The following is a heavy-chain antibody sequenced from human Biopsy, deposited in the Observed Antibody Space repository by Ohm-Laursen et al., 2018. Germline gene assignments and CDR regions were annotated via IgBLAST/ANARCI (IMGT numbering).Heavy chain of an antibody. D-gene: IGHD3-16*01. CDR2: INPKNGDI. V-gene: IGHV1-2*02. Sequence: ASVKVSCKASGYTFTGYYIHWVRQAPGQGLEWMGYINPKNGDINYEQKFRGRVTVTRDTSINTLYVDLSRLTPDDTAVYYCARESNPKRLGDWGQGTLVTVSS. CDR3: ARESNPKRLGD. J-gene: IGHJ4*02. CDR1: GYTFTGYY.